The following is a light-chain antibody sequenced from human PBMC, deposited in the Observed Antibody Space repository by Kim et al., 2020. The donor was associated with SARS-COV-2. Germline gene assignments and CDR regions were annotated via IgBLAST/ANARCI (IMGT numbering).Light chain of an antibody. CDR2: GAS. Sequence: EIVMTQSPVTLSVSPGERATLSCRASQSVSSNLAWYQQKPGQAPRLLIYGASTRATGIPARFSGSGSGTEFTLTISSLQSEDFAVYYCQQYNNLPPGYTFGQGTKLEI. V-gene: IGKV3-15*01. J-gene: IGKJ2*01. CDR1: QSVSSN. CDR3: QQYNNLPPGYT.